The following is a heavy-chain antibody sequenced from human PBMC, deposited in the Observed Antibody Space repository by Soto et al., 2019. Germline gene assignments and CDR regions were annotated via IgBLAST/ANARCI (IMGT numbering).Heavy chain of an antibody. CDR1: GYTFTTSW. CDR3: ARPGYGGSLDY. J-gene: IGHJ4*02. Sequence: EVQLVQSGAEVKKPGESLKISCNASGYTFTTSWIGWVRQMPGIGLEWMGIIYPSDSDTRYSPSFLGQVTISADKSISTAYLQWNSLKASDTAMYYCARPGYGGSLDYWGQGTLVIVSS. CDR2: IYPSDSDT. V-gene: IGHV5-51*03. D-gene: IGHD4-17*01.